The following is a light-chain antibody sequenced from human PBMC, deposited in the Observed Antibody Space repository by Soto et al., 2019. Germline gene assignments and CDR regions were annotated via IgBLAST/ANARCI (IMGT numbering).Light chain of an antibody. CDR2: DAS. V-gene: IGKV3-20*01. CDR3: QQYGFSPIT. CDR1: QSVTNSY. Sequence: EIVLTQSPDTLSLSPGERATLSCRASQSVTNSYLAWYQQKHGQAPRLLIYDASSRATGIPDRFSGSGSGAEYTLTISRLEPEDFAVYSCQQYGFSPITFGQGTRLEIK. J-gene: IGKJ5*01.